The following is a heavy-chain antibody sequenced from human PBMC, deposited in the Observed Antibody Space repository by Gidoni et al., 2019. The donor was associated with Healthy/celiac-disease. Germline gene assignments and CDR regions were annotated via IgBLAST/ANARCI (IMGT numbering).Heavy chain of an antibody. D-gene: IGHD6-19*01. CDR2: TYYRSKWYN. Sequence: SVSSNSAAWNWIRQSPSRGLEWLGRTYYRSKWYNDYAVSVKSRITINPDTSKNQFSLQLNSVTPEDTAVYYCARELVAGQIPVFDYWGQGTLVTVSS. CDR1: SVSSNSAA. V-gene: IGHV6-1*01. CDR3: ARELVAGQIPVFDY. J-gene: IGHJ4*02.